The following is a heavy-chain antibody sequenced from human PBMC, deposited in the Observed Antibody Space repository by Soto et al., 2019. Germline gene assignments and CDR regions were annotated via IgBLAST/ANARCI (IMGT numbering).Heavy chain of an antibody. J-gene: IGHJ6*02. V-gene: IGHV1-46*03. CDR3: ARESGSHPYGMAV. Sequence: QVQLVQSGAEVKKPGASVKVSCKASGYTFTSYYMHWVRQAPGQGLEWMGIINPSGGSTSYAQKFQGSVTMTRDTSTGTVYMELSSLRSEDTAGYYCARESGSHPYGMAVWGQGTTVTVSS. CDR2: INPSGGST. CDR1: GYTFTSYY. D-gene: IGHD1-26*01.